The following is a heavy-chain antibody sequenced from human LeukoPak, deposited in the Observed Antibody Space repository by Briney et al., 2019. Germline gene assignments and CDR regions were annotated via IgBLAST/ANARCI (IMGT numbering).Heavy chain of an antibody. CDR2: VYYSGGT. CDR3: ARRYYLDSSSYYFDH. J-gene: IGHJ4*02. CDR1: GDSVTSSSYY. D-gene: IGHD3-22*01. V-gene: IGHV4-39*01. Sequence: SETLSLTCTVSGDSVTSSSYYWGWIRQSPGKGLEWIATVYYSGGTYLYNPSLKSRVSMSVDASKNQFSLKLTSVTAADTALYYCARRYYLDSSSYYFDHWGQGTLVTVSS.